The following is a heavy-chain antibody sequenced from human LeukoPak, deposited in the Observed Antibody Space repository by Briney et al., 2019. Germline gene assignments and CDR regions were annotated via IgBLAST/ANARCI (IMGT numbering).Heavy chain of an antibody. CDR1: GFTFRSYS. D-gene: IGHD4-23*01. CDR3: AKNNDYGGSYWYFDL. V-gene: IGHV3-21*01. Sequence: GGSLRLSCAASGFTFRSYSMNWVRQAPGKGLEWLSSITSSSTYTFYADSVKGRFTISRDSSKNTLYLQMSSLRDEDTAVYYCAKNNDYGGSYWYFDLWGRGTLVTVSS. CDR2: ITSSSTYT. J-gene: IGHJ2*01.